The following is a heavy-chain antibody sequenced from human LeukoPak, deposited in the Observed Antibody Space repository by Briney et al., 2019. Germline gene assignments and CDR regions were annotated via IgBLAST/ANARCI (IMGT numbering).Heavy chain of an antibody. V-gene: IGHV3-23*01. CDR2: ISGSGGST. CDR1: GFTFSSYA. D-gene: IGHD5-18*01. Sequence: GGSLRLSCAASGFTFSSYAMSWVRQAPGKGLEWVSAISGSGGSTYYADSVKGRFTISRDNSKNTLYLQMNSLRAEDTAVYFCARAWIQGVFDYWGQGALVTVSS. J-gene: IGHJ4*02. CDR3: ARAWIQGVFDY.